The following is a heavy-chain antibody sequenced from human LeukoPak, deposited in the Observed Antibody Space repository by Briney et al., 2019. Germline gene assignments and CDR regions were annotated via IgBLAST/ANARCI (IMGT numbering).Heavy chain of an antibody. CDR1: GYTFTSYG. Sequence: ASVKVSCKASGYTFTSYGISWVRQPPGQGLEWMGWISAYNGNTNYAQKLQDRVTMTTDTSTSTAYMELRSLRSDDTAVYYCASSIAAAGGFDYWGQGTLVTVSS. J-gene: IGHJ4*02. CDR2: ISAYNGNT. D-gene: IGHD6-13*01. CDR3: ASSIAAAGGFDY. V-gene: IGHV1-18*01.